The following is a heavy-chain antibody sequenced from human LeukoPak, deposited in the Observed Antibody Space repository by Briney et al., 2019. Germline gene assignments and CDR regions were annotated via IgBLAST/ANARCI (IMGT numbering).Heavy chain of an antibody. V-gene: IGHV1-2*02. Sequence: GASVKVSCKASGYTFTGYYMHWVRQAPGQGLEWMGWINPNSGGTNYAQKFQGRVTMTRDTSISTAYMELSRLRSDDTAVYYCARLRRGYDILTGYYCHFDYWGQGTLVTVSS. CDR1: GYTFTGYY. J-gene: IGHJ4*02. CDR3: ARLRRGYDILTGYYCHFDY. CDR2: INPNSGGT. D-gene: IGHD3-9*01.